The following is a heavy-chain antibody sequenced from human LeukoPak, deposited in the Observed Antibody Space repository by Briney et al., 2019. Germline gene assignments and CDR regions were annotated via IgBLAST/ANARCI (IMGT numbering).Heavy chain of an antibody. J-gene: IGHJ4*02. D-gene: IGHD6-6*01. CDR3: ARDASSSAFDH. V-gene: IGHV3-21*01. CDR2: ISSSSSYI. Sequence: GGPLRLSCAASGLTFSRYTMTWVRQAPGKGLEWVSSISSSSSYIYYAHSVKGRFTISRDNAKNSLFLEMNSLRAEDTAMYYCARDASSSAFDHWGQGTLVTVSS. CDR1: GLTFSRYT.